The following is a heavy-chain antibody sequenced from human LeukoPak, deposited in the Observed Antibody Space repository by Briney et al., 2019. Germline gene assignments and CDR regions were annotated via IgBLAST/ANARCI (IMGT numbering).Heavy chain of an antibody. CDR2: ISWNSGSI. CDR1: RFTFDDYA. V-gene: IGHV3-9*01. CDR3: ARDLLLPDY. Sequence: GGSLRLSCAASRFTFDDYAMHWVRQPPGKGLEWVSGISWNSGSIGYADSVKGRFTISRDNAKNSLYLQMNSLRAEDTAVYYCARDLLLPDYWGQGTLVTVSS. D-gene: IGHD2-15*01. J-gene: IGHJ4*02.